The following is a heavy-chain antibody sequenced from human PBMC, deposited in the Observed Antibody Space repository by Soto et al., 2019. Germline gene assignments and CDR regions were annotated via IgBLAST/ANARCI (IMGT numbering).Heavy chain of an antibody. V-gene: IGHV3-33*01. D-gene: IGHD2-15*01. CDR1: GFTFSSYG. Sequence: GGSLRLSCAASGFTFSSYGMHWVRQAPGKGLEWVAVIWYDGSNKYYADSVKGRFTISRDNSKNTLYLQMNSLRAEDTAVYYCARVVVVVAGGYAFDIWGQGTMVTVS. CDR2: IWYDGSNK. J-gene: IGHJ3*02. CDR3: ARVVVVVAGGYAFDI.